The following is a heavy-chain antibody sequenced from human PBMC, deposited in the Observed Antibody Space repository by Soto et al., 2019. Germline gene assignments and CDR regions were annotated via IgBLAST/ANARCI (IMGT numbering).Heavy chain of an antibody. CDR3: ARQVRQQLVRSYYFEY. CDR1: GGSISSYY. V-gene: IGHV4-59*08. Sequence: SETLSLTCTVSGGSISSYYWSWIRQPPGKGLEWIGYIYYSGSTNYNPSLKSRVTLSVDTSKNQFSLKLSSVTAADTAVYYCARQVRQQLVRSYYFEYWGQGTLVTVSS. J-gene: IGHJ4*02. CDR2: IYYSGST. D-gene: IGHD6-13*01.